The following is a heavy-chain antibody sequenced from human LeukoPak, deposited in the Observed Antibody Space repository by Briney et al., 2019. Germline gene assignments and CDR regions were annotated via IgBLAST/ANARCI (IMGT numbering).Heavy chain of an antibody. Sequence: GGSLRLSCAASGFTFSSYEMNWVRQAPGKGLEWGSYISSSGSTIYYADSVKGRFTISRDNAKNSLYLQMTSLRAEDTAVYYCAELGITMIGGVWGRGTTVTTSS. J-gene: IGHJ6*04. CDR2: ISSSGSTI. CDR3: AELGITMIGGV. V-gene: IGHV3-48*03. D-gene: IGHD3-10*02. CDR1: GFTFSSYE.